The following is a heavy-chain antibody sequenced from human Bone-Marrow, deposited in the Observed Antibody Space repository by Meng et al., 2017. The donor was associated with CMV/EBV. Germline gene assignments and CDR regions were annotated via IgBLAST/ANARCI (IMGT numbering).Heavy chain of an antibody. CDR1: GGSISSSSYY. D-gene: IGHD3-3*01. J-gene: IGHJ4*02. CDR2: IYYSGST. Sequence: GSLRLSCTVSGGSISSSSYYWGWIRQPPGKGLEWIGSIYYSGSTYYNPSLKSRVTISVDTSKNQFSLKLSSVTAADTAVYYCARAARITIFGVVTRKYYFDYLGQGPLVTVPS. V-gene: IGHV4-39*07. CDR3: ARAARITIFGVVTRKYYFDY.